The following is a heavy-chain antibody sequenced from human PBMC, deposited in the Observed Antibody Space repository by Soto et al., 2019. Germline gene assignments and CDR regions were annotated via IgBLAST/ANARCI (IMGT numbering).Heavy chain of an antibody. CDR3: ARAWGSPYTWNDLVAFDI. Sequence: PSETLSLTCTVSGGSISSGGYYWSWIRQHPGKGLEWIGYIYYSGSTNYNPSLKSRVTISVDTSKNQFSLKLSSVTAADTAVYYCARAWGSPYTWNDLVAFDIWGQGTMVTV. J-gene: IGHJ3*02. D-gene: IGHD1-20*01. CDR1: GGSISSGGYY. CDR2: IYYSGST. V-gene: IGHV4-61*08.